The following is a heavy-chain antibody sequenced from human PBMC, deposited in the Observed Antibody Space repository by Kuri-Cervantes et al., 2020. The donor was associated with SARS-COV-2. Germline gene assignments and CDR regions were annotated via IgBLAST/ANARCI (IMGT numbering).Heavy chain of an antibody. V-gene: IGHV3-64*04. CDR2: ISSNGGST. Sequence: GESLKISCAASGFTFSSYSMNWVRQAPGKGLEYVSAISSNGGSTYYADSVKGRFTISRDNSKNTLYLQMNSLRAEDTAVYYCARVGYQLLPRNWYFDLWGRGTLVTVSS. CDR3: ARVGYQLLPRNWYFDL. CDR1: GFTFSSYS. J-gene: IGHJ2*01. D-gene: IGHD2-2*01.